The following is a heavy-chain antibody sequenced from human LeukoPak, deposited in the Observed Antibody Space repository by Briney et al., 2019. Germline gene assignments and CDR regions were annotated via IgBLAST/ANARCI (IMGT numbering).Heavy chain of an antibody. D-gene: IGHD2-2*01. CDR3: ARNDCSSTSCYVGY. J-gene: IGHJ4*02. Sequence: SETLSLTCTVSAGSISSYYWSWIRQPPGKGLEWIGYIYYSGSTNYNPSLKSRVTISVDTTKNQFSLKLSSVTAADTAVYYCARNDCSSTSCYVGYWGQGTLVTVSS. CDR2: IYYSGST. CDR1: AGSISSYY. V-gene: IGHV4-59*01.